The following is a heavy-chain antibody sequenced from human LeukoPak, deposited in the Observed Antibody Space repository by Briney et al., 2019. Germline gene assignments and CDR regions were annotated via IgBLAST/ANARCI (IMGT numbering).Heavy chain of an antibody. Sequence: SETLSLTCTVSGGSISSSSSSWGWIRQPPGKGLEWIGTIYYSGNTYYNPSLTSRVTLSVDTSKSQFSMKLTSVTAADTAVYSCAQIRHGYYYFDYWGQGTLVTVSS. CDR1: GGSISSSSSS. D-gene: IGHD3-22*01. J-gene: IGHJ4*02. CDR3: AQIRHGYYYFDY. CDR2: IYYSGNT. V-gene: IGHV4-39*01.